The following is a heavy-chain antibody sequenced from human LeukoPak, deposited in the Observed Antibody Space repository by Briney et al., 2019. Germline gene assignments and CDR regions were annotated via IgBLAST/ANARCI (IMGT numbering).Heavy chain of an antibody. CDR2: INPNSGGT. D-gene: IGHD5-18*01. CDR3: ARGDRDGLRGIQLWPSYSYYGMDV. Sequence: GASVKVSCKASENTFTNYYMHWVRQAPGQGLEWMGWINPNSGGTNYAQKFQGWVTMTRDTSISTAYMELSRLRSDDTAVYYCARGDRDGLRGIQLWPSYSYYGMDVWGQGTTVTVSS. V-gene: IGHV1-2*04. CDR1: ENTFTNYY. J-gene: IGHJ6*02.